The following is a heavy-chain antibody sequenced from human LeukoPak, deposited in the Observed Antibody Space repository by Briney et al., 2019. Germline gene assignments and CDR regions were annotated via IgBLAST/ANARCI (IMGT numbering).Heavy chain of an antibody. CDR3: AKDTRKDDFWSGLVYFDY. CDR2: ISGSGGST. J-gene: IGHJ4*02. V-gene: IGHV3-23*01. D-gene: IGHD3-3*01. CDR1: GFTFSRYA. Sequence: GGSLRLSCAASGFTFSRYAMSWVRQAPGKGLEWVSAISGSGGSTYYADSVKGRFTISRDNSKNTLYLQMNSLRAEDTAVYYCAKDTRKDDFWSGLVYFDYWGQGTLVTVSS.